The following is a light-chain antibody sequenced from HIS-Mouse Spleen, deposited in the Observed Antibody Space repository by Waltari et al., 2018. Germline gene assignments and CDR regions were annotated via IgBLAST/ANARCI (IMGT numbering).Light chain of an antibody. V-gene: IGKV4-1*01. J-gene: IGKJ2*01. CDR1: QSVLYSSNNKNH. CDR3: QQYYTTPYT. Sequence: DIVMTQSPDSLAVSLGERATINCKSSQSVLYSSNNKNHLAWYLQKPGQPPKLLIYWASTRESGVPDRFSGSGSGTDFTLTISSLQAEDVAVYYCQQYYTTPYTFGQGTKLEIK. CDR2: WAS.